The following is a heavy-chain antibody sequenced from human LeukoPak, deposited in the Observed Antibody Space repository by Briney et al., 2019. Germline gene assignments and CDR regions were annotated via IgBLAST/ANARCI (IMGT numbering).Heavy chain of an antibody. J-gene: IGHJ4*02. D-gene: IGHD2-8*01. Sequence: LRASVKVSCKASGGTLNSYAINWVRQAPGQGLEWMGRIIPLFGTANYAQKFQGRVTITTDESTSTAYMDLSSLRSEDTAVYFCARANRFCTNGVCFHYFDYWGQGTLVTVSS. CDR1: GGTLNSYA. CDR2: IIPLFGTA. CDR3: ARANRFCTNGVCFHYFDY. V-gene: IGHV1-69*05.